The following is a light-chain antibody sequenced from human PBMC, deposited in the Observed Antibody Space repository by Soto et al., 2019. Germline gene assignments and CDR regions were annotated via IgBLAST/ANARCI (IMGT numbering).Light chain of an antibody. CDR1: QNINNY. CDR3: QQSNTSPPT. CDR2: TTS. Sequence: DIPMTQSPSSLSASIGDRVTITCRASQNINNYLNWYQQKPGRAPDLLIYTTSTLQSGVPSRFSGGGSGTDFTLTISSLQPDDFATYYCQQSNTSPPTFGQGTKVEIK. J-gene: IGKJ1*01. V-gene: IGKV1-39*01.